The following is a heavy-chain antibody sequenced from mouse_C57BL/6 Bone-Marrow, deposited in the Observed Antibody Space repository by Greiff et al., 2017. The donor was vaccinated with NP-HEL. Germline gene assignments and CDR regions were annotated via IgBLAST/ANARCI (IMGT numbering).Heavy chain of an antibody. CDR2: IYPRSGNT. V-gene: IGHV1-81*01. J-gene: IGHJ4*01. D-gene: IGHD3-2*01. Sequence: VQLQESGAELARPGASVKLSCKASGYTFTSYGISWVKQRTGQGLEWIGEIYPRSGNTYYNEKFKGKATLTADKSSSTAYMELRSLTSEDSAVYFCARRQGTQVGAMDYWGQGTSVTVSS. CDR3: ARRQGTQVGAMDY. CDR1: GYTFTSYG.